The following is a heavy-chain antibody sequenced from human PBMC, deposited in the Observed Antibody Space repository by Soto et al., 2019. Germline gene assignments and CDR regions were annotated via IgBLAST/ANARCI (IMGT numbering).Heavy chain of an antibody. J-gene: IGHJ6*02. V-gene: IGHV3-48*02. CDR2: ISSSSSTI. D-gene: IGHD3-10*01. CDR1: GFTFSSYS. Sequence: LRLSCAASGFTFSSYSMNWVRQAPGKGLEWVSYISSSSSTIYYADSVRGRFTISRDNAKNSLYLQMNSLRDEDTAVYYCARGYGDYYGSGSYSEYYYYYGMDVWGQGTTVTVSS. CDR3: ARGYGDYYGSGSYSEYYYYYGMDV.